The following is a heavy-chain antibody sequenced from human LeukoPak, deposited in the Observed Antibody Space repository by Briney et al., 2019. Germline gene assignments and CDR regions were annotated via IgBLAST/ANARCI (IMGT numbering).Heavy chain of an antibody. CDR3: ARTTAGSSYSYGTTKGWNRWFDP. D-gene: IGHD5-18*01. V-gene: IGHV1-18*04. J-gene: IGHJ5*02. CDR2: ISAYNGNT. Sequence: ASVKVSCKASGYTFTGYYMHWVRQAPGQGLEWMGWISAYNGNTNCAQKLQGRVTMTTDTSTSTAYMELRSLRSDDTAVYYCARTTAGSSYSYGTTKGWNRWFDPWGQGTLVTVSS. CDR1: GYTFTGYY.